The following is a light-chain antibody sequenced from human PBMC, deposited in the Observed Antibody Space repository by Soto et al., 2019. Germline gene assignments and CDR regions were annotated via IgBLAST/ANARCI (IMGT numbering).Light chain of an antibody. J-gene: IGLJ1*01. V-gene: IGLV2-14*01. CDR1: NSDIGAYNF. CDR3: ATWDDSLNGLYV. CDR2: EVS. Sequence: QSALTQPASVSGSPGQSITISCAGTNSDIGAYNFVSWYQQHPGKAPKLIIYEVSHRPSGISNRFSGSKSGNTASLTISGLQPDDESDYYCATWDDSLNGLYVFGPGTQLTVL.